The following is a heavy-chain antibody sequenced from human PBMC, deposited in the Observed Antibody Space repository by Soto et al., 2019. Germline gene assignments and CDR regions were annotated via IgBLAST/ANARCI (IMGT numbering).Heavy chain of an antibody. J-gene: IGHJ6*02. CDR2: ISYDGSNK. CDR1: GFTFSSYA. CDR3: ARDYYRFNSGYGFSMDV. V-gene: IGHV3-30-3*01. Sequence: QVQLVESGGGGVQPGRSLRLSCAASGFTFSSYAMHWVRQSPGKVLEWVAVISYDGSNKYYADSVKGRFTISRDNAKNTLYLQMNSLRAEDTAVYYCARDYYRFNSGYGFSMDVWGQGTTVTVSS. D-gene: IGHD5-12*01.